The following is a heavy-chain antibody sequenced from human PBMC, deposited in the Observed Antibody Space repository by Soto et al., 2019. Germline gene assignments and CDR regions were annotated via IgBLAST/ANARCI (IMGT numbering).Heavy chain of an antibody. D-gene: IGHD5-18*01. CDR1: GFNFGSYA. CDR3: VKGKESGYRGAFDS. V-gene: IGHV3-23*01. CDR2: VSGSGGSP. J-gene: IGHJ4*02. Sequence: EEQLLESGGGLVQPGGSVRLSCAASGFNFGSYAMGWVRQAPGKGLEWVSGVSGSGGSPYYADSVKGRLTISKDKSKNTLYLDLNNLRPEDTAVYFCVKGKESGYRGAFDSWGQGTMVTVSS.